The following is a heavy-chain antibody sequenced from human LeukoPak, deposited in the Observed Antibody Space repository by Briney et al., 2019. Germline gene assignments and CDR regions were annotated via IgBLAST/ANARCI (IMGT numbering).Heavy chain of an antibody. CDR1: GYTFTSYY. D-gene: IGHD1/OR15-1a*01. CDR2: INPSGGST. Sequence: GASVKVSCKASGYTFTSYYMHWVRQAPGQGLEWMGIINPSGGSTSYAQKFQGRVTMTRDTSTCTVYMELSSLRSEDTAVYYCARDMGEQDAFDIWGQGTMVTVSS. J-gene: IGHJ3*02. CDR3: ARDMGEQDAFDI. V-gene: IGHV1-46*01.